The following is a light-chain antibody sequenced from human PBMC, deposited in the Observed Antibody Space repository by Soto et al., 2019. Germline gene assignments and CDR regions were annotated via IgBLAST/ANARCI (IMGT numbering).Light chain of an antibody. Sequence: IVLTQSPATLSLSPWERATLSCRASQSVSSYLAWYQQKPGRAPRLLIYDASNRATGIPARFSGSGSGTDFTLTISSLEPEDFAVYYCQQRSNWPLITFGQGTRLEIK. J-gene: IGKJ5*01. CDR3: QQRSNWPLIT. V-gene: IGKV3-11*01. CDR1: QSVSSY. CDR2: DAS.